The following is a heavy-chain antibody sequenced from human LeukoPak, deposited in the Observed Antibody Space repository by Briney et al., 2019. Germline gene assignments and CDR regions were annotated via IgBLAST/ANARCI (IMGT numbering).Heavy chain of an antibody. V-gene: IGHV3-30-3*01. CDR2: ISYDGSNK. CDR1: GFTFSSYA. J-gene: IGHJ4*02. Sequence: GGSLRLSCAASGFTFSSYAMHWVRQAPGKGLEWVAVISYDGSNKYYADSVKGRFTISRDNSKNTLYLQMNSLRAEDTVVYYCARDLWRYCSGGSCATTHWGQGTLVTVSS. CDR3: ARDLWRYCSGGSCATTH. D-gene: IGHD2-15*01.